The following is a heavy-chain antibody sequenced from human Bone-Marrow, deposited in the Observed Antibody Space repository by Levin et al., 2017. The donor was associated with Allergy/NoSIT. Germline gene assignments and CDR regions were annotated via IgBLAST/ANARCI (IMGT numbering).Heavy chain of an antibody. D-gene: IGHD2-15*01. CDR3: VKMAAIVVLRSYGMDA. V-gene: IGHV3-23*01. CDR2: ISGSAAST. CDR1: GFTFSNYA. Sequence: PGGSLRLSCAASGFTFSNYAMSWVRQAPGKGLEWVSVISGSAASTSYADSVKGRFAISRDNSRNTLSLQMNSLRAEDTALYYCVKMAAIVVLRSYGMDAWGQGTTVTVSS. J-gene: IGHJ6*02.